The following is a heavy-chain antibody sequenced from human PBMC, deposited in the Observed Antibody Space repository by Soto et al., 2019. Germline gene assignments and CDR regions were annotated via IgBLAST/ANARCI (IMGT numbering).Heavy chain of an antibody. D-gene: IGHD6-19*01. J-gene: IGHJ5*02. CDR3: AREAITVAGTWWFDP. CDR2: IATTGDT. Sequence: GGSLRLSCAASGFTFSTYDMHWVRQAAGKGLEWVSGIATTGDTYYTDSVKGRFTISRENAKNSLYLQMNSLGVEDTAVYYCAREAITVAGTWWFDPWGQGTLVTVSS. V-gene: IGHV3-13*01. CDR1: GFTFSTYD.